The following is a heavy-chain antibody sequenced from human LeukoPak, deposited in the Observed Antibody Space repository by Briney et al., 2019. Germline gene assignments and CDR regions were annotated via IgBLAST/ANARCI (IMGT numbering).Heavy chain of an antibody. CDR1: GYTFTGYY. CDR3: ARSQYSSSWYNFGYYFDY. V-gene: IGHV1-2*02. J-gene: IGHJ4*02. Sequence: ASVKVSCTASGYTFTGYYMHWVRQAPGQGLEWMGWINPNSGGTNYAQKFQGRVTMTRDTSISTAYMELSRLRSDDTAVYYCARSQYSSSWYNFGYYFDYWGQGTLVTVSS. CDR2: INPNSGGT. D-gene: IGHD6-13*01.